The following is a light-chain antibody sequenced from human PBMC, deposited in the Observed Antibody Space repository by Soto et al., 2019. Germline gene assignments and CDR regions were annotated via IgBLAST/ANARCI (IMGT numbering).Light chain of an antibody. CDR2: GAS. Sequence: DIQMTQSPSTLSASVGDRVTITCRASLSVSSWLAWYQQKPGKAPKLLIFGASTLESGVPSRFSGRGAGTEFTLTISSLQPDDFATYYCQQYHTYPRDSFGQGTRLEIK. CDR3: QQYHTYPRDS. CDR1: LSVSSW. J-gene: IGKJ2*01. V-gene: IGKV1-5*01.